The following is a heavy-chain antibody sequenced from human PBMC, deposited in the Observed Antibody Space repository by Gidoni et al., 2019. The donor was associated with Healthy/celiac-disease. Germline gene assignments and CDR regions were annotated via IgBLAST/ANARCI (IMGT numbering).Heavy chain of an antibody. CDR2: IYYSGST. J-gene: IGHJ4*02. V-gene: IGHV4-39*07. CDR1: GGSISSSSYY. Sequence: QLQLQESGPGLVKPSETLSLPCTVSGGSISSSSYYWGWIRQPPGKGLEWIGSIYYSGSTYYNPSLKSRVTISVDTSKNQFSLKLSSVTAADTAVYYCARGSGSYSPLFDYWGQGTLVTVSS. D-gene: IGHD1-26*01. CDR3: ARGSGSYSPLFDY.